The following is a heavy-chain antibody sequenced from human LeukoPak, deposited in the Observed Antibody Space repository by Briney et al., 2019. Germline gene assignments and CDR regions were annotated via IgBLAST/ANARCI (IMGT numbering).Heavy chain of an antibody. CDR2: IYYSGST. J-gene: IGHJ3*02. CDR1: GGSISSSSYY. CDR3: ARELRVVVVAAKAFDI. V-gene: IGHV4-39*07. Sequence: SETPSLTCTVSGGSISSSSYYWGWIRQPPGKGLEWIGSIYYSGSTYYNPSLKSRVTISVDTSKNQFSLKLSSVTAADTAVYYCARELRVVVVAAKAFDIWGQGTMVTVSS. D-gene: IGHD2-15*01.